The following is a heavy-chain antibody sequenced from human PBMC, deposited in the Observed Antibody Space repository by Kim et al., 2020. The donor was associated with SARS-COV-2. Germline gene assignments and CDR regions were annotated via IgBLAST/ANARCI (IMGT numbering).Heavy chain of an antibody. Sequence: SVKVSCKASGGTFSSYAISWVRQAPGQGLEWMGGIIPIFGTANYAQKFQGRVTITADESTSTAYMELSSLRSEDTAVYYCARQSRAGRRPGRYYGLDVWGQGTTVTVSS. CDR3: ARQSRAGRRPGRYYGLDV. D-gene: IGHD6-6*01. CDR1: GGTFSSYA. CDR2: IIPIFGTA. V-gene: IGHV1-69*13. J-gene: IGHJ6*02.